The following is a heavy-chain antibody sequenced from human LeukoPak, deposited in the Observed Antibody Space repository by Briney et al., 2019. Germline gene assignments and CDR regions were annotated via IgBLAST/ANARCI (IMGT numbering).Heavy chain of an antibody. D-gene: IGHD2-15*01. CDR1: GYTFTGYY. Sequence: WASVKVSCKASGYTFTGYYMHWVRQAPGQGLEWMGWINPNSGGTNYAQKFQGWATMTRDTSISTAYMELSRLRSDDMAVYYCARGGLYCSGGSCYGSNWFDSWGQGTLVTVSS. J-gene: IGHJ5*01. V-gene: IGHV1-2*04. CDR3: ARGGLYCSGGSCYGSNWFDS. CDR2: INPNSGGT.